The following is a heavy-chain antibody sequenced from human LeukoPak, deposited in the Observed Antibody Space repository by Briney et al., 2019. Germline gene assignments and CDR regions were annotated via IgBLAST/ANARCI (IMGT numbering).Heavy chain of an antibody. V-gene: IGHV3-48*03. CDR2: ISSSGLTI. CDR1: GFTFSSYE. CDR3: ARERVTTGGDAFDI. D-gene: IGHD4-17*01. Sequence: GGSLRLSCAASGFTFSSYEMTWVRQAPGKGLEGVSYISSSGLTIHYAASVRGRFTISRDNAINSLYLQMNSLRAEDTALYYCARERVTTGGDAFDIWGQGTMVTVSS. J-gene: IGHJ3*02.